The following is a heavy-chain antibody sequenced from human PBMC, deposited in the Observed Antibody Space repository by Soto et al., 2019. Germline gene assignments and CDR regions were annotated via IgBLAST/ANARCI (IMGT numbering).Heavy chain of an antibody. CDR1: GGSISSTTW. Sequence: SETLSFTCAVSGGSISSTTWWSWVRQPPGKGLEWIGEIHHDGSTNYNPSLKSRVTISVDTSKNQFSLKLSSVTAADTAVYYCARRYGPGFDYWGQGTLVTVSS. CDR2: IHHDGST. CDR3: ARRYGPGFDY. V-gene: IGHV4-4*02. D-gene: IGHD4-17*01. J-gene: IGHJ4*02.